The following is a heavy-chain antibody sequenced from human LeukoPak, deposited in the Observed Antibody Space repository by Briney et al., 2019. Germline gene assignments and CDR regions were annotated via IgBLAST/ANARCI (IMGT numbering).Heavy chain of an antibody. D-gene: IGHD2-8*01. V-gene: IGHV4-39*01. CDR2: IYYSGST. CDR3: ARHEAYCTNGVCYTAWSLYFDL. J-gene: IGHJ2*01. Sequence: PSETLSLTCTVSGGSTSSSSYYWGWIRQPPGKGLEWIGSIYYSGSTYYNPSLKSRVTISVDTSKNQFSLKLSSVTAADTAVYYCARHEAYCTNGVCYTAWSLYFDLWGRGTLVTVSS. CDR1: GGSTSSSSYY.